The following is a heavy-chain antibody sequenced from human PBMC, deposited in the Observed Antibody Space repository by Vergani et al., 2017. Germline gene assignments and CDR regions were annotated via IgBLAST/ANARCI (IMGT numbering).Heavy chain of an antibody. V-gene: IGHV4-39*01. D-gene: IGHD1-1*01. CDR1: SGSISSSSYY. CDR3: AGIDRATTRRNPPPDY. CDR2: IYYSGST. Sequence: QLQLQESGPGLVKPSETLSLTCTVSSGSISSSSYYWVWIRQPPGKGLEWIGTIYYSGSTYYNPSLKSRITISVDTSKNQFSLQLTSVTAADAALYFCAGIDRATTRRNPPPDYWGRGIMVTVSS. J-gene: IGHJ4*02.